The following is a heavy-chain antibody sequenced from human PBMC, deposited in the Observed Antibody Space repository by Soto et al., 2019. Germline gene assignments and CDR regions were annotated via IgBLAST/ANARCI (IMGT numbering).Heavy chain of an antibody. V-gene: IGHV4-4*02. J-gene: IGHJ6*03. CDR2: IYYRGST. D-gene: IGHD4-17*01. CDR1: SGSISSTNW. Sequence: PSETLSLTCVVSSGSISSTNWWNWVRQSPGKGLEWIGTIYYRGSTNYNPSLKSRVNISIDESRSQFSLELNSVTAADTAVYYCARLYGGYYYYMDVWGKGTTVTVSS. CDR3: ARLYGGYYYYMDV.